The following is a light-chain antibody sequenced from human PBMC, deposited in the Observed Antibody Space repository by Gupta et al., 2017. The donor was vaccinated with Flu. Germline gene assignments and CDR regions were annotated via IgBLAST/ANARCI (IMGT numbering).Light chain of an antibody. J-gene: IGKJ1*01. CDR2: DAS. CDR3: QQYNNWPPWT. Sequence: ATLSVSPGERATLSCRASQSVSNNLAWYQQKPGQAPRLLIYDASTRATGIPARFSGGGSGSEFTLTISSLQSEDFAFYYCQQYNNWPPWTFGQGTKVEIK. V-gene: IGKV3-15*01. CDR1: QSVSNN.